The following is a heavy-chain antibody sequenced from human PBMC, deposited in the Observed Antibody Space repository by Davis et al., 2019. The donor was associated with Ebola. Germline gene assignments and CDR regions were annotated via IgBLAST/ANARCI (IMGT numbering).Heavy chain of an antibody. V-gene: IGHV1-18*01. J-gene: IGHJ6*02. D-gene: IGHD3-3*01. CDR3: ARDRITIFELYFDGMDV. CDR1: GYTFTTYG. CDR2: ISAHSSDT. Sequence: ASVKVSCKASGYTFTTYGINWVRQAPGQGLEWMGWISAHSSDTNYSQKLQARVTMTTDTSTSTAYMELRSLRSDDTAVYYCARDRITIFELYFDGMDVWGQGTTVTVSS.